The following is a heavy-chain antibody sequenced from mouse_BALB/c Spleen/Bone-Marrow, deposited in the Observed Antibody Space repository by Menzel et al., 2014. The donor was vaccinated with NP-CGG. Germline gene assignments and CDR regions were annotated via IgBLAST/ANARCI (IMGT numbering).Heavy chain of an antibody. Sequence: QVQLQQSGPELVKPGASVRISCKASGYTFTSYYVHWVKQRPGQGLEWIGWIYPGNVNTKYNEKFKGKATLTADKSSSTAYMQLSSLTSEDSAVYFCARFYYGSSYAMDYRGQGTSVTVSS. V-gene: IGHV1S56*01. CDR3: ARFYYGSSYAMDY. CDR1: GYTFTSYY. D-gene: IGHD1-1*01. J-gene: IGHJ4*01. CDR2: IYPGNVNT.